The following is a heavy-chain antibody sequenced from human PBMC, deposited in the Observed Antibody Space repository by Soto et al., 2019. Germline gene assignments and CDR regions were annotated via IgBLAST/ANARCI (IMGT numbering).Heavy chain of an antibody. CDR1: GFTFSSYA. D-gene: IGHD6-19*01. CDR3: ARGPGSSGWYFDY. J-gene: IGHJ4*02. Sequence: QVQLVESGGGVVQPGRSLRLSCAASGFTFSSYAMHWVRQAPGKGLEWVAVISYDGSNKYYADSVKGRFTISRDNSKNTLYLQMNSLRAEDTAVYYCARGPGSSGWYFDYWGQGTLVTVSS. V-gene: IGHV3-30-3*01. CDR2: ISYDGSNK.